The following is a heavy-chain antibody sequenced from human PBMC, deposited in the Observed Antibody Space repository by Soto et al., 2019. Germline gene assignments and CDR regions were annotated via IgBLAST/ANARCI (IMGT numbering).Heavy chain of an antibody. J-gene: IGHJ5*02. D-gene: IGHD5-18*01. Sequence: EVQLVESGGGLVKPGGSLRLSCAVSGFSVTDAWMSWVHQTPGKGLEWVGHITDKTDGGTTDYAAPVKGRFIISRDDSKNTLDLQMNSLKTEDTGVYYCTTEGGYSSSPWWFDPWGQGTLVSVSS. CDR3: TTEGGYSSSPWWFDP. V-gene: IGHV3-15*01. CDR2: ITDKTDGGTT. CDR1: GFSVTDAW.